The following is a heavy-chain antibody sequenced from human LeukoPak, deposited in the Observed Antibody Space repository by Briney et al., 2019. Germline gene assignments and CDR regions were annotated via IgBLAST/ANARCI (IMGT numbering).Heavy chain of an antibody. D-gene: IGHD2-21*01. CDR2: INSVSYM. Sequence: GGSLRLSCAASGFTFSSYSMNWVRQAPGKGLEWVSSINSVSYMYYADSVKGRFTISRGNAKNSLYLQMNSLRAEDTAVYYCARDRHSTYYYHMDVWGKGTTVTVSS. V-gene: IGHV3-21*01. CDR1: GFTFSSYS. J-gene: IGHJ6*03. CDR3: ARDRHSTYYYHMDV.